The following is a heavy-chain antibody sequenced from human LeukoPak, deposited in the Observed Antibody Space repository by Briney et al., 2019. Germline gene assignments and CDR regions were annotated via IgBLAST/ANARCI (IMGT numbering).Heavy chain of an antibody. CDR1: GDSISSGSYY. Sequence: PSETLSLTCTVSGDSISSGSYYWSWIRQPAGKGLEWTGRVHTSGSTNYNPSLKSRVTISVDTSKNQFSLKLTSVTAADTAVYYCARDYDFWSGYYGDWGQGTLVTVSS. CDR3: ARDYDFWSGYYGD. D-gene: IGHD3-3*01. V-gene: IGHV4-61*02. CDR2: VHTSGST. J-gene: IGHJ4*02.